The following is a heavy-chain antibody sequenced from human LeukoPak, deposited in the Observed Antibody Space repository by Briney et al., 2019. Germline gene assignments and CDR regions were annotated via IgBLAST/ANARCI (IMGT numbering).Heavy chain of an antibody. CDR1: GYPFRRYA. D-gene: IGHD1-1*01. CDR2: IETGAGNP. V-gene: IGHV7-4-1*02. J-gene: IGHJ4*02. CDR3: ARDGDGQLGD. Sequence: ASVKVSCTASGYPFRRYAMNWVRQAPGQGLEWMGWIETGAGNPTYARGFTGRFVFSLDTSVNTAYLQISNLKAEDTAVYYCARDGDGQLGDWGQGSLVTVSS.